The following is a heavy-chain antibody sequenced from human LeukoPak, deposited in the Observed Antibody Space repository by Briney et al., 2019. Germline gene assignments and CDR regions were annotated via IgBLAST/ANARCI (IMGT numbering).Heavy chain of an antibody. Sequence: GGSLRLSCAASGFTFSSYWMSWVRQAPGKGLEWVANIKQDGSEKYYVDSVKGRFTISRDNAKNSLYLQMDSLRAEDAAVFYCERRHGGGYYDTSGYPIDLWGQGTLVTVSS. CDR3: ERRHGGGYYDTSGYPIDL. D-gene: IGHD3-22*01. V-gene: IGHV3-7*01. CDR2: IKQDGSEK. J-gene: IGHJ5*02. CDR1: GFTFSSYW.